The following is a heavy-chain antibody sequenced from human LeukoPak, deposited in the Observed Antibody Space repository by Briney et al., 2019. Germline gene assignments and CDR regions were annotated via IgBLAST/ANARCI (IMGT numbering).Heavy chain of an antibody. CDR2: ISSSGSTI. D-gene: IGHD6-19*01. CDR1: GFTFSDYY. J-gene: IGHJ2*01. V-gene: IGHV3-11*01. CDR3: AKDRNSGWFNWYFDL. Sequence: GGSLRLSCAASGFTFSDYYMSWIRQAPGKGLEWVSYISSSGSTIYYADSVKGRFTISRDNSKNTLYLQMNSLRAEDTAVYYCAKDRNSGWFNWYFDLWGRGTLVTVSS.